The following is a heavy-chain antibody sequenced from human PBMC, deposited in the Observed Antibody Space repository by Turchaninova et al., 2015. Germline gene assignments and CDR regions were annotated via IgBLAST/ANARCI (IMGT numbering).Heavy chain of an antibody. Sequence: QVQLMQSGAEVKKPGASVKVSCKASGYIFINYYIHWVRQAPGQGLGWRGIFNPFGGSTNYAQKVQGRVTLTSDTSTNTGNRELGGLRSEDTAVYYWARDLFAGDYWGQGTLVTVSS. D-gene: IGHD2-21*01. J-gene: IGHJ4*02. V-gene: IGHV1-46*01. CDR2: FNPFGGST. CDR1: GYIFINYY. CDR3: ARDLFAGDY.